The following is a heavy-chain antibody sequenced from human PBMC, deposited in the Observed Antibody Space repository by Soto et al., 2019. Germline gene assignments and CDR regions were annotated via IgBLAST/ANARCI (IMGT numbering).Heavy chain of an antibody. CDR2: IWNDGSNS. Sequence: QVQLVESGGGVVQPGRSLRLSCAASGFTFNNYGMHWVRQAPGKGLEWLAVIWNDGSNSCYANSVKGRFTISRDNSKNTLYLQMSSLRAEDTGVYYCARRQIPPPTRGAANARGAMDVWGQGTKVTVSS. CDR1: GFTFNNYG. V-gene: IGHV3-33*01. J-gene: IGHJ6*02. D-gene: IGHD6-13*01. CDR3: ARRQIPPPTRGAANARGAMDV.